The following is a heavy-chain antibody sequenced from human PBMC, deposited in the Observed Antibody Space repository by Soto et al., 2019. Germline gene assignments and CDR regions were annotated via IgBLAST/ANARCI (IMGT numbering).Heavy chain of an antibody. CDR3: VKDAPQPFSD. J-gene: IGHJ4*02. D-gene: IGHD3-3*02. CDR1: GFAFSNYG. V-gene: IGHV3-23*01. Sequence: EVQLLESGGGLVQPGGSLRISCAASGFAFSNYGMSWVRQAPGKGLEWVSAISGTAHASYYAASVKGRFTISRDNSKNTLYLHMNSLRVEDTAVYFCVKDAPQPFSDWGQGTLVTVSS. CDR2: ISGTAHAS.